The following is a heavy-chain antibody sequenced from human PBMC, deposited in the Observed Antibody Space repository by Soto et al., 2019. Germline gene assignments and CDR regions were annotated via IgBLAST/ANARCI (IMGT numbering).Heavy chain of an antibody. V-gene: IGHV4-59*08. CDR1: GGSLGDVY. Sequence: QVKLQESGRGLVKPSETLSLSCTVSGGSLGDVYWTWIRQPPGKEMEWIGYISTTGVTNYSPSLKSRATMSTDTSKSQFSLNLSSVTAADTAIYFCARHGGDVVMVRDWGQGIQVTVSS. J-gene: IGHJ4*02. CDR2: ISTTGVT. CDR3: ARHGGDVVMVRD. D-gene: IGHD2-21*01.